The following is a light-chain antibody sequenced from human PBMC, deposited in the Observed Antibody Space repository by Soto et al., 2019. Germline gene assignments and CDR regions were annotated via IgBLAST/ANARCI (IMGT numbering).Light chain of an antibody. V-gene: IGKV3-11*01. CDR2: DAS. J-gene: IGKJ5*01. CDR1: QSVSSY. CDR3: QQRSNWPPT. Sequence: EIVLTQSPATLSLSPGERATLSCSAIQSVSSYLDWYQQKPGKAPRLLXYDASNRATGIPARFSGSGSGTDFTLTISSLEPEDFEVYYCQQRSNWPPTFGQGTRLEIK.